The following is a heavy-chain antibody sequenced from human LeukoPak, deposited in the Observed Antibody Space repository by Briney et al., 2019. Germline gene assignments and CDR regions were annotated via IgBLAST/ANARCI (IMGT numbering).Heavy chain of an antibody. D-gene: IGHD2-8*02. V-gene: IGHV4-59*01. CDR2: IYYSGST. J-gene: IGHJ6*03. CDR1: GGSISSYY. CDR3: ARGHRKGTGYMDV. Sequence: SETLTLTCTVSGGSISSYYWSWIRQPPGKGLEWIGYIYYSGSTNYNPSLKSRVTISVDTSKNQFSLKLSSVTAADTAVYYCARGHRKGTGYMDVWGKGTTVTVSS.